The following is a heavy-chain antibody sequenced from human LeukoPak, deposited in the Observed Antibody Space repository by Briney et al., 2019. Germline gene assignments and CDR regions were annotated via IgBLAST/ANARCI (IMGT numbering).Heavy chain of an antibody. D-gene: IGHD6-13*01. CDR1: GGSISSNNW. CDR2: IFHSGST. CDR3: ARAEPRGTIWYPY. V-gene: IGHV4-4*02. Sequence: PSGTLSLTCAVSGGSISSNNWWSWVRQPPGQGLEWIGEIFHSGSTNYNPSLKSRVTISVDKSQNQFSLKLNSVTAADTAVYYCARAEPRGTIWYPYWGQGTLVTVSS. J-gene: IGHJ4*02.